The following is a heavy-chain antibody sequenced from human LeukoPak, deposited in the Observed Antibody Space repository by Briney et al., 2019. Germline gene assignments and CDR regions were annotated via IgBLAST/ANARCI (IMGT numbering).Heavy chain of an antibody. CDR3: AKGPERRGFCSGSACYSDC. J-gene: IGHJ4*02. D-gene: IGHD2-8*02. CDR2: VSYDASTI. Sequence: TGGSLRLSCAASGFTFSTYGMHWVRQAPGKGLEWVAVVSYDASTIYYADSVKGRFTISRDNSKNTLYLQMNSLRSDDTAVYYCAKGPERRGFCSGSACYSDCWGQGTLVTVSS. CDR1: GFTFSTYG. V-gene: IGHV3-30*18.